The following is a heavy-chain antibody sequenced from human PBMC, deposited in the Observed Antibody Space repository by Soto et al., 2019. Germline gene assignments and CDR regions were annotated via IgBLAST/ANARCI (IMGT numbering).Heavy chain of an antibody. CDR1: GGSISSGGYY. J-gene: IGHJ4*02. CDR2: IYYSGST. D-gene: IGHD3-9*01. CDR3: ARDLYYDILSLHY. Sequence: QVQLQESGPGLVKPSQTLSLTCTVSGGSISSGGYYWSWIRQHPGKGLEWIGYIYYSGSTYYNPSLARRVTIQVDTSKNQFALKLSSVTAADTAVYYCARDLYYDILSLHYWGQGTLVTVSS. V-gene: IGHV4-31*03.